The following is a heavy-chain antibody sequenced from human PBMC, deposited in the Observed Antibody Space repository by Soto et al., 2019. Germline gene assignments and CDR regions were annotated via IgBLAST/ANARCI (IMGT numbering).Heavy chain of an antibody. CDR3: ARDRSYYYGSGKYYYYYYGMDV. V-gene: IGHV4-59*01. CDR1: GGSISNYY. Sequence: PSETLSLTCTVSGGSISNYYWSWIRQPPGKGLEWIGYIYYSGSTNYNPSLKSRVTISVDTSKNQFSLKLSSVTAADTAVYYCARDRSYYYGSGKYYYYYYGMDVWGQGTTVTVSS. D-gene: IGHD3-10*01. CDR2: IYYSGST. J-gene: IGHJ6*02.